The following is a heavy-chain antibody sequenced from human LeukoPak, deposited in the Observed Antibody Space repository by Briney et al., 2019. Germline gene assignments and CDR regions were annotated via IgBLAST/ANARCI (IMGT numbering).Heavy chain of an antibody. Sequence: QTGGSLRLSCAASGFTFDDYAMHWVRQAPGKGLEWVSGISWNSGSIGYADSVKGRFTISRDNAKNSLYLQMNSLRAEDTALYHCAKEGYSSPYYFDYWGQGTLVTVSS. D-gene: IGHD6-19*01. J-gene: IGHJ4*02. CDR1: GFTFDDYA. V-gene: IGHV3-9*01. CDR2: ISWNSGSI. CDR3: AKEGYSSPYYFDY.